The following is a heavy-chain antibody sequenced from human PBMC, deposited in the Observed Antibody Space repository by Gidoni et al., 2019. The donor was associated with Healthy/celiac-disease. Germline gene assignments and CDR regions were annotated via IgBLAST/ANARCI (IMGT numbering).Heavy chain of an antibody. CDR2: IIPIFGTA. CDR1: ADTFSSSA. J-gene: IGHJ4*02. CDR3: ARLISLRYYDSSGYRAGPYFDY. V-gene: IGHV1-69*19. D-gene: IGHD3-22*01. Sequence: QVQLVQSGAEVKKHGSSVKVSCKDSADTFSSSAISWVRQAPGQGRAWIGGIIPIFGTANYAQKFQGRVKITADESTSTAYMELSSLRSEDTAVYYCARLISLRYYDSSGYRAGPYFDYWGQGTLVTVSS.